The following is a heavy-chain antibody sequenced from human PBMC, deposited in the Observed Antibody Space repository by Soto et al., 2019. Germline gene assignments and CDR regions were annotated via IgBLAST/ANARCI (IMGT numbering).Heavy chain of an antibody. CDR2: ISGDGSTI. J-gene: IGHJ4*02. CDR1: GFSFTYW. CDR3: ARAGSYRLAY. Sequence: EVQLVESGGGLVQPGGSLRLSCAGSGFSFTYWMHWVRQAPGEGLVWVSRISGDGSTINYADSVRGRFTISRDNARNTLFLQMDNLRAADTAVYYGARAGSYRLAYWGQGTLVTVSS. V-gene: IGHV3-74*01.